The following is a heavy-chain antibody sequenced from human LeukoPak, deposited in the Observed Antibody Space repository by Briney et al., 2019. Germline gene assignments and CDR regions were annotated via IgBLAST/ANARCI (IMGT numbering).Heavy chain of an antibody. Sequence: PGGSLRLSCAASGFTFSNYYMSWIRQAPGKGLEWISYMSTSGSAVYYADSVKGRFTISRDNAKNSLYLQMNSLRADDTALYYCARVTQDAFDVWGQGTRVTVSS. CDR2: MSTSGSAV. V-gene: IGHV3-11*01. CDR3: ARVTQDAFDV. J-gene: IGHJ3*01. CDR1: GFTFSNYY.